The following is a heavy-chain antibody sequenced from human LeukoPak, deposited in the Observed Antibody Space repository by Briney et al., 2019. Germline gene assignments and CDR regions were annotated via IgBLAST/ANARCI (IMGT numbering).Heavy chain of an antibody. CDR3: ATDRTNYDFWSGIGDYGMDV. CDR2: INAGNGNT. D-gene: IGHD3-3*01. J-gene: IGHJ6*02. CDR1: GYTFTSYA. Sequence: ASVTVSCKASGYTFTSYAMHWVRQAPGQRLEWMGWINAGNGNTKYSQKFQGRVTMTEDTSTDTAYMELSSLRSEDTAVYYCATDRTNYDFWSGIGDYGMDVWGQGTTVTVSS. V-gene: IGHV1-3*01.